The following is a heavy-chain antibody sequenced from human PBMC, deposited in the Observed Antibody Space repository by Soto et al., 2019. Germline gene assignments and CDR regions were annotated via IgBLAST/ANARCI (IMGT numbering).Heavy chain of an antibody. CDR1: GFTFSSYG. D-gene: IGHD5-18*01. V-gene: IGHV3-30*18. J-gene: IGHJ6*02. CDR2: ISYDGSNK. Sequence: GGSLRLSCAASGFTFSSYGMHWVRQAPGKGLEWVAVISYDGSNKYYADSVKGRFTISRDNSKNTLYLQMNSLRAEDTAVYYCAKDDTAQWGIYYYGMDVWGQGTTVTVSS. CDR3: AKDDTAQWGIYYYGMDV.